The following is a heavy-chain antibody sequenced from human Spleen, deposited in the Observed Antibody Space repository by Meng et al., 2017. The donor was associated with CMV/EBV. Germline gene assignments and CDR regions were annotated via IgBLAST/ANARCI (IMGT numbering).Heavy chain of an antibody. D-gene: IGHD3-10*01. CDR2: INYSGST. Sequence: SETLSLPCAVYGGSLRGYHWSWFRQPPGKGLEWIGEINYSGSTKYNPPLKSRVTVSVDRSKNQLSLKLTSVTAADTAVYYCTRGLPLWGQGTLVTVSS. CDR3: TRGLPL. V-gene: IGHV4-34*01. J-gene: IGHJ4*02. CDR1: GGSLRGYH.